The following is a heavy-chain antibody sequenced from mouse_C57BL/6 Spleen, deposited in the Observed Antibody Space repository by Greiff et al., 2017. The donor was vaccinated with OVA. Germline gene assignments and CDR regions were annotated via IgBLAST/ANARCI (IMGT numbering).Heavy chain of an antibody. D-gene: IGHD1-1*01. J-gene: IGHJ3*01. V-gene: IGHV7-4*01. CDR3: VKAVSPLYGSSLFAY. CDR2: ISNKANGSSS. CDR1: GFTFTDYY. Sequence: EVKLVESGGGLVQPGASLRLSCAASGFTFTDYYMSWVRQPPGTAPEWLALISNKANGSSSAYTASVKGRFTISRDNSQNILYLQMNTLRAEDSATYYCVKAVSPLYGSSLFAYWGQGTLVTVSA.